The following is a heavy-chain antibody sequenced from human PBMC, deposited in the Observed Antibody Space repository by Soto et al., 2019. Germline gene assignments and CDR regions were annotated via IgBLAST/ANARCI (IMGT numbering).Heavy chain of an antibody. D-gene: IGHD1-1*01. V-gene: IGHV3-74*01. Sequence: GGSLRLSCVVSGFTFSSSWMHWVRQGPGKGLTWVSRISDDGSTATYADSVKGRFVISRDNAKNSLYLEMNTLRADDSGLYYCARGPRVSSTGTGAHWGRGTLVTVSS. J-gene: IGHJ4*02. CDR3: ARGPRVSSTGTGAH. CDR1: GFTFSSSW. CDR2: ISDDGSTA.